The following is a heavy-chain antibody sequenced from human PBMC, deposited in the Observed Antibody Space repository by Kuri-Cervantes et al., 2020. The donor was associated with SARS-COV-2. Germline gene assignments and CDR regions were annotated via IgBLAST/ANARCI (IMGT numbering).Heavy chain of an antibody. V-gene: IGHV3-30-3*01. CDR2: ISYDGSNK. CDR1: GFTFSSYA. D-gene: IGHD3-3*01. J-gene: IGHJ6*02. CDR3: AKDRGPYYDFWSGYTPAGGYYGMDV. Sequence: GGSLRLSCAASGFTFSSYAMHWVRQAPGKGLEWVAVISYDGSNKYYADSVKGRFTISRDNSKNTLYLQMNSLRAEDTAVYYCAKDRGPYYDFWSGYTPAGGYYGMDVWGQGTTVTVSS.